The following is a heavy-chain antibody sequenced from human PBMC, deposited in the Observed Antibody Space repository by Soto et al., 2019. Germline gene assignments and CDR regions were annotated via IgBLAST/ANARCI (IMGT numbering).Heavy chain of an antibody. CDR1: GFTFSSYS. Sequence: GGSLRLSCAASGFTFSSYSMNWVRQAPGKGLEWVSSISSSSSYIYYADSVKGRFTISRDNAKNSLYLQMNSLRAEDTAVYYCARDRFRDTVRNSRYYMDVWGKGTTVTVSS. D-gene: IGHD4-4*01. V-gene: IGHV3-21*01. CDR2: ISSSSSYI. J-gene: IGHJ6*03. CDR3: ARDRFRDTVRNSRYYMDV.